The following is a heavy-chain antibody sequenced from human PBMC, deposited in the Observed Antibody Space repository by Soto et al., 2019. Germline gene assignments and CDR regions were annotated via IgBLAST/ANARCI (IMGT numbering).Heavy chain of an antibody. V-gene: IGHV2-5*02. CDR3: THHGYYSYGMDV. J-gene: IGHJ6*02. CDR2: IFWDDDK. CDR1: GFSLSTSGVG. Sequence: QITLKESGPTLVRPTQTLTLTCTFSGFSLSTSGVGVGWIRQSPGKALEWLALIFWDDDKRYSPSLKSRLSITMGTSESQVALTMTKMDPVAAGKYYRTHHGYYSYGMDVWGQGTTVTVSS.